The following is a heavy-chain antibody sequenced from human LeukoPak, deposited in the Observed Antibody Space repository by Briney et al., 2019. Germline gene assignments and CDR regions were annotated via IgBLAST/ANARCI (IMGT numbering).Heavy chain of an antibody. D-gene: IGHD2-21*02. CDR3: ARVGYCGGDCYSFDY. Sequence: ASVKVSCKASGYTFIGYYMHWVRQAPGQGLEWMGRINPNSGGTNYAQKFQGRVTMTRDTSISTAYMELSRLRPDDTAVYYCARVGYCGGDCYSFDYWGQGTLVTVSS. J-gene: IGHJ4*02. CDR2: INPNSGGT. V-gene: IGHV1-2*06. CDR1: GYTFIGYY.